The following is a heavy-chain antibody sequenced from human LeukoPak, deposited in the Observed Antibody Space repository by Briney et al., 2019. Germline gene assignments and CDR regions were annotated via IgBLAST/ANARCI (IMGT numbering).Heavy chain of an antibody. V-gene: IGHV3-23*01. CDR1: GFTFSSYS. Sequence: PGGSLRLSCAASGFTFSSYSMTWVRQAPGKGLEWVSTIRSNGGDTYYADSVRGRFTISRDNSQNTLYLEMTNLRAEDTAVYYCAKGGYTTCFDPWGQGTLVTVSS. J-gene: IGHJ5*02. CDR3: AKGGYTTCFDP. D-gene: IGHD2-15*01. CDR2: IRSNGGDT.